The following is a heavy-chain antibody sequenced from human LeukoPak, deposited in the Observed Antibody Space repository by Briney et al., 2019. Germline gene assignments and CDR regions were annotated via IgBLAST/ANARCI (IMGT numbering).Heavy chain of an antibody. CDR2: INPNSGGT. V-gene: IGHV1-2*02. Sequence: GASVKVSCKASGYTFTGYYMHWVRRAPGQGLEWMGWINPNSGGTNYAQKFQGRVTMTRDTSISTAYMELSRLRSDDTAVYYCARIGIWAGYPFDYWGQGTLVTVSS. CDR1: GYTFTGYY. D-gene: IGHD3/OR15-3a*01. CDR3: ARIGIWAGYPFDY. J-gene: IGHJ4*02.